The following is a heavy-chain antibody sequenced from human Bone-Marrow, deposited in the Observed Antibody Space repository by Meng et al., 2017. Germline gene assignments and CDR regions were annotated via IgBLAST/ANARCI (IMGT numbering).Heavy chain of an antibody. Sequence: SVKVSCKASGYTFTSYGISWVRQAPGQGLEWMGWISAYNGNTNYAQKLQGRVTMTTDTSTSTAYMELRSLRSDDTAVYYCARDGRVVADKYGYYYYGMDVWGQGTTVTVSS. CDR3: ARDGRVVADKYGYYYYGMDV. J-gene: IGHJ6*02. D-gene: IGHD2-15*01. CDR2: ISAYNGNT. V-gene: IGHV1-18*01. CDR1: GYTFTSYG.